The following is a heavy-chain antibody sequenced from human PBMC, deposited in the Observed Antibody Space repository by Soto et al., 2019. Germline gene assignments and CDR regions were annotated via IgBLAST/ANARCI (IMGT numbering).Heavy chain of an antibody. CDR3: ARDRSSNPLYWYYGMDV. D-gene: IGHD4-4*01. V-gene: IGHV3-11*01. J-gene: IGHJ6*02. CDR1: GFTFSDYY. Sequence: PGGSLRLCCAASGFTFSDYYMSWIRQAPGKGLEWVSYISSSGSTIYYADSVKGRFTISRDNAKNSLYLQMNSLRAEDTAVYYCARDRSSNPLYWYYGMDVWGQGTTVTVSS. CDR2: ISSSGSTI.